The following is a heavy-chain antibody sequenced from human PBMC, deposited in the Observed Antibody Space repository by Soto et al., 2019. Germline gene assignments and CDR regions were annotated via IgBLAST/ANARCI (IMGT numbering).Heavy chain of an antibody. CDR2: INHSGST. CDR3: ARDKITGLFDY. Sequence: QVQLQQWGAGLLKPSETLSLTCAVYGGSFSGYYWTWIRQPPGTGLEWIGEINHSGSTNYNPSLKIRVTISVDTSTNQFSLTLTSVTDADTAVYYCARDKITGLFDYWGQGTLVTVSS. CDR1: GGSFSGYY. V-gene: IGHV4-34*01. D-gene: IGHD2-8*02. J-gene: IGHJ4*02.